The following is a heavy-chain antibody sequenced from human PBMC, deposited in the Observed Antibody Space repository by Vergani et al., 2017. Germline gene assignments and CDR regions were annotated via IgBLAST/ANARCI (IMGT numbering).Heavy chain of an antibody. Sequence: QVQLQESGPGLVKPSETLSLTCTVSGGSISSYYWSWIRQPPGKGLEWIGYIYYSGSTNYNPSLKSRVTISVDTSKNQFSLKLSSVTAADTAVYYCARSTVTTEYFQHWGQGTLVTVSS. V-gene: IGHV4-59*13. CDR3: ARSTVTTEYFQH. CDR2: IYYSGST. CDR1: GGSISSYY. J-gene: IGHJ1*01. D-gene: IGHD4-17*01.